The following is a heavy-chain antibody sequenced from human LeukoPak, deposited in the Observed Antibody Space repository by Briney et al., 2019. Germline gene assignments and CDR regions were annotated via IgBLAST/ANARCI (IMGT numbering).Heavy chain of an antibody. D-gene: IGHD2/OR15-2a*01. Sequence: SGGSLRLSCAASGYTFSSYSKNWVRQAPGKGLEWVSSISSSSSYIYYADSVKGRFTISRDNAKNSLYLQMNSLRAEDTAVYYCARDREGNTFDYWGQGTLVTVSS. V-gene: IGHV3-21*01. J-gene: IGHJ4*02. CDR3: ARDREGNTFDY. CDR1: GYTFSSYS. CDR2: ISSSSSYI.